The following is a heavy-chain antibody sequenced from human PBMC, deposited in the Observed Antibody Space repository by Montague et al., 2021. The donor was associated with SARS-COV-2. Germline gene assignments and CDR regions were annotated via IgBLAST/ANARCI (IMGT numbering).Heavy chain of an antibody. Sequence: SETLSLTCSVPGFSISSGYYWGWVRQTPGKGLEWIGSRYQNGATYYSPSLKRPVTILLDTSKNQFSLSLISVTAADTAVYYCARSGVGIFDFSYFDSWGQGSLVIVSS. V-gene: IGHV4-38-2*02. J-gene: IGHJ4*02. CDR3: ARSGVGIFDFSYFDS. CDR2: RYQNGAT. D-gene: IGHD3-3*01. CDR1: GFSISSGYY.